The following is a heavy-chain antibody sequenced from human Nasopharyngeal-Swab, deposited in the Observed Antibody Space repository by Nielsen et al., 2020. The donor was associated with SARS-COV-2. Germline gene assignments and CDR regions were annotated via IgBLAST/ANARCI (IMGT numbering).Heavy chain of an antibody. CDR2: IYPGDSDT. CDR3: ASSPYSSSVYYYYGMDV. J-gene: IGHJ6*02. D-gene: IGHD6-6*01. Sequence: VRQMPGKGLEWMGIIYPGDSDTRYSPSFQGQVTISADKSISTAYLRWSSLKASDTAMYYCASSPYSSSVYYYYGMDVWGQGTTVTVSS. V-gene: IGHV5-51*01.